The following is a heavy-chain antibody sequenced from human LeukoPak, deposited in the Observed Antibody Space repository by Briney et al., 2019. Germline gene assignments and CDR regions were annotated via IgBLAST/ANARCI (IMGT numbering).Heavy chain of an antibody. CDR1: GYTFTSYA. Sequence: GASVKVSCKASGYTFTSYAISWVRQVPGQGLEWMGGIIPIFGTANYAQKFQGRVTITADESTSTAYMELSSLRSEDAAVYYCARDGMTYYYYYMDVWGKGTTVTVSS. CDR2: IIPIFGTA. CDR3: ARDGMTYYYYYMDV. J-gene: IGHJ6*03. V-gene: IGHV1-69*13.